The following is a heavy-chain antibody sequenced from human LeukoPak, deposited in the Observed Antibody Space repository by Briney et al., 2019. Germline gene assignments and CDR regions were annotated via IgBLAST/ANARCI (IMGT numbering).Heavy chain of an antibody. CDR2: ISAGNGNT. D-gene: IGHD5-12*01. CDR1: GYTFTTYD. V-gene: IGHV1-3*01. Sequence: ASVKVSCKASGYTFTTYDLHWVRQAPGHRLEWMGWISAGNGNTEYSQIFQGRVTITRDTSASTTYMELSSLTSEDTAVYFCARGLYSGYDYWGQGTLVTVSS. CDR3: ARGLYSGYDY. J-gene: IGHJ4*02.